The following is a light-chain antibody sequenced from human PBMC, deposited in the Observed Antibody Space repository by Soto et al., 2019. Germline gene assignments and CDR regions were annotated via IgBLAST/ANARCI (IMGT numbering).Light chain of an antibody. CDR1: SGHSNYA. CDR2: VNSGGSH. J-gene: IGLJ7*01. CDR3: QTWGTGSAIVV. V-gene: IGLV4-69*01. Sequence: QLVLTQSPSASASLGASVKLTCTLSSGHSNYAIAWHQQQTEKGPRYLMKVNSGGSHIKGDGIPDRFSGSSSGAERYRFISSLQSEDEADYYCQTWGTGSAIVVFGGGTQLTVL.